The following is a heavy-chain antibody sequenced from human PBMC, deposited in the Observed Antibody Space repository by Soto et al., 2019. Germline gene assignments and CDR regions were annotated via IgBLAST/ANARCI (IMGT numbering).Heavy chain of an antibody. Sequence: QVQLLQSGAEVKKPGSSVKVSCKASGATFSSFAFSWVRQAPGQGLEWMGVIIPIFDTISYAQKFQGRVTITADESTRTAYMELNSLTSDDTADYYCASPLKWSGYYIAFDYWGQGTLVIVSS. J-gene: IGHJ4*02. D-gene: IGHD3-3*01. CDR3: ASPLKWSGYYIAFDY. V-gene: IGHV1-69*01. CDR2: IIPIFDTI. CDR1: GATFSSFA.